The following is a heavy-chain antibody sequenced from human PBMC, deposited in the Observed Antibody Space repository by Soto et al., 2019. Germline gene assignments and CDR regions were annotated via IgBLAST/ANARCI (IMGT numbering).Heavy chain of an antibody. CDR3: ARMASLREWLVNAFDM. V-gene: IGHV3-53*01. CDR2: IYSGVKT. CDR1: GFTVSTNY. J-gene: IGHJ3*02. D-gene: IGHD6-19*01. Sequence: GGSLRLSCAASGFTVSTNYISWVRQAPGKGLEWVSIIYSGVKTYYADSVKGRFVTSRDNSKNTLYLQMNSLRVEDTAVYYCARMASLREWLVNAFDMWGQGTKVTVS.